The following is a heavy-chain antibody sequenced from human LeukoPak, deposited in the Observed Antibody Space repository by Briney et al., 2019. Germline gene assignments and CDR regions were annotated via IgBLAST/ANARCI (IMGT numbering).Heavy chain of an antibody. J-gene: IGHJ6*02. D-gene: IGHD3-10*01. Sequence: GGSLRLSCAASGFTFSSYAMSWVRQAPGKGLEWVSAISGSGGSTYYADSVKGRFTISRDNSKNTLYLQMNSLRAEDTAVYYCAKRRYGDYYYGMDVWGQGTTVTVSS. V-gene: IGHV3-23*01. CDR3: AKRRYGDYYYGMDV. CDR1: GFTFSSYA. CDR2: ISGSGGST.